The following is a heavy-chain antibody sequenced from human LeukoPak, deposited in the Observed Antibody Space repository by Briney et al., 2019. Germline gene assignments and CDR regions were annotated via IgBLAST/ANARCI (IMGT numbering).Heavy chain of an antibody. J-gene: IGHJ5*02. CDR1: GGSISSYY. D-gene: IGHD1-26*01. V-gene: IGHV4-59*01. CDR2: IYYSGST. Sequence: PSETLSLTCTVSGGSISSYYWSWIRQPPGKGLEWIGYIYYSGSTNYNPSLKSRVTISVDTSKNQFSLKLSSVTAADTAVYYCARADGIVGATVWLDPWGQGTLVTVSS. CDR3: ARADGIVGATVWLDP.